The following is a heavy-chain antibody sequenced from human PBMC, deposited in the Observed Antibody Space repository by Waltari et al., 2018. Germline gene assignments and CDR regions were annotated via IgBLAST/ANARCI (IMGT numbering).Heavy chain of an antibody. CDR1: DESFTGYY. V-gene: IGHV4-34*02. Sequence: QVHLQQWGVGVLKSSETLSLSCAVYDESFTGYYWIWVRLPPGRGLEWIGEVDHDGITYFNPSLKSRVNMSLDTSKMQFSLKMTLVTAADTAVYYCARGHPEERYKSRRLDPWGQGTLVTVSS. D-gene: IGHD3-16*02. J-gene: IGHJ5*02. CDR2: VDHDGIT. CDR3: ARGHPEERYKSRRLDP.